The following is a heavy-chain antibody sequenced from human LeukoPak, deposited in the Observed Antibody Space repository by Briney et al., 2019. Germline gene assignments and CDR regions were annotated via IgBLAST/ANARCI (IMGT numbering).Heavy chain of an antibody. Sequence: GGSLRHSCAASGVIFSTYSMNWVRQAPGKGLEWVSYISSSSSTIYYADSVKGRFTISRDNAENSLYLQVNSLGAEDTAVYYCARDDHYNYYYMDVWGKGTTVTVSS. CDR3: ARDDHYNYYYMDV. CDR2: ISSSSSTI. CDR1: GVIFSTYS. V-gene: IGHV3-48*01. J-gene: IGHJ6*03.